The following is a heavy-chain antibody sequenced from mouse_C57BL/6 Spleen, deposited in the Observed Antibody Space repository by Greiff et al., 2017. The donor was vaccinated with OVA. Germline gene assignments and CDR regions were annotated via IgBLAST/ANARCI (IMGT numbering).Heavy chain of an antibody. Sequence: VQLQQPGAELVKPGASVKLSCKASGYTFTSYWMQWVKQRPGQGLEWIGEIDPSDSYTNYNQKFKGKATLTVDTSSSTAYMQLSSLTSEDSAVYYCARKIYYGNYGYFDYWGTGTTVTVSS. CDR3: ARKIYYGNYGYFDY. V-gene: IGHV1-50*01. D-gene: IGHD2-1*01. CDR2: IDPSDSYT. J-gene: IGHJ1*03. CDR1: GYTFTSYW.